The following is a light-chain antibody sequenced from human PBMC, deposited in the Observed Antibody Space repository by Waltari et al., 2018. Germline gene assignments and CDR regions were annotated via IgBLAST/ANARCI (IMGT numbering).Light chain of an antibody. Sequence: EIVLTQSPATLSLSAGESATLSCRASQSVSTYLAWYQQRPGQPPRLLIYDASNRATGIPARFVGSGSGTDFTLTISRLVPEDFAVYYCQERSNWPGGSFGGGTKVEIK. V-gene: IGKV3-11*01. CDR2: DAS. J-gene: IGKJ4*01. CDR1: QSVSTY. CDR3: QERSNWPGGS.